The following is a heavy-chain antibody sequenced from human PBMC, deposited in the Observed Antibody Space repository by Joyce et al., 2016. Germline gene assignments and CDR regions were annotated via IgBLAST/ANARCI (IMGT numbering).Heavy chain of an antibody. J-gene: IGHJ4*02. D-gene: IGHD3-10*01. CDR2: MKPNRDNT. V-gene: IGHV1-8*03. CDR3: ARVGAHSGLRSYTLDY. CDR1: GYTFTNYD. Sequence: CKPSGYTFTNYDISGVRQATGRGLEWVGWMKPNRDNTAYAQNFQGRVTLTWDTSISTASMELSSLRSEDTAMYYCARVGAHSGLRSYTLDYWGQGTLVTVSS.